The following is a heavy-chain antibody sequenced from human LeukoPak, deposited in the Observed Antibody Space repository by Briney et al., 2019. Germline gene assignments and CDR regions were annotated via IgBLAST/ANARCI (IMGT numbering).Heavy chain of an antibody. V-gene: IGHV4-31*03. CDR2: IYYSGST. D-gene: IGHD2-21*01. Sequence: SQTLSLTCTVSGGSISSGGYYWSWIRQHPGKGLEWIGYIYYSGSTYYNPSLKSRVTISVDTSKNQFSLKLSSVTAADTAVYYCARIPLTAREDAFDIWGQGTMVTVSS. CDR3: ARIPLTAREDAFDI. CDR1: GGSISSGGYY. J-gene: IGHJ3*02.